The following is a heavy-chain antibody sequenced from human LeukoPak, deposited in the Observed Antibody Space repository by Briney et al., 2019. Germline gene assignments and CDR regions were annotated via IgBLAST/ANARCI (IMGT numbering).Heavy chain of an antibody. CDR2: IYYSGSA. CDR3: ARIRISSTSQNYFDP. Sequence: SETLSLTCAVSGGTLTSGGYSWSWIRQSPGKALEWIGYIYYSGSAYYNPSLKSRVDISFDTSKNQFSLRMTSVTAADSAIYFCARIRISSTSQNYFDPWGQGTLVTVSS. V-gene: IGHV4-30-4*07. D-gene: IGHD2-2*01. CDR1: GGTLTSGGYS. J-gene: IGHJ5*02.